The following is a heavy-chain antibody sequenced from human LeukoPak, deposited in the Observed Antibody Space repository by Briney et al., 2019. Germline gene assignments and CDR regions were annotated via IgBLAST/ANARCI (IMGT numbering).Heavy chain of an antibody. CDR1: GFTFSDYY. D-gene: IGHD3-9*01. CDR3: ARDGVLRYFDYYYYYMDV. CDR2: ISSSGTTI. V-gene: IGHV3-11*01. Sequence: GGSLRLSCAASGFTFSDYYMSWIRQAPGKGLEWVSYISSSGTTIYNADSVKGRFTISRDNAKNSLFLQMNSLRAEDTAVYYCARDGVLRYFDYYYYYMDVWGKGTTVTVSS. J-gene: IGHJ6*03.